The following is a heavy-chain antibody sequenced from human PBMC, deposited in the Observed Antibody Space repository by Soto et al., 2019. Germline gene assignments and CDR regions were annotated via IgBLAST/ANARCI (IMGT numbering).Heavy chain of an antibody. J-gene: IGHJ6*02. Sequence: SETLSLTCTVSGGSISSSSYYWGWIRQPPGKGLEWIGSIYYSGSTYYNPSLKSRVTISVDTSKNQFSLKLSSVTAADTAVYYCASSDIVVISAGGYYYGMDVWGQGTTVTVSS. V-gene: IGHV4-39*01. CDR2: IYYSGST. CDR1: GGSISSSSYY. CDR3: ASSDIVVISAGGYYYGMDV. D-gene: IGHD2-2*01.